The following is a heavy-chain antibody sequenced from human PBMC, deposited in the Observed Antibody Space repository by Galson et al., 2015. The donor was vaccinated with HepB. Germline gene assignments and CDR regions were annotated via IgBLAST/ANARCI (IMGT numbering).Heavy chain of an antibody. CDR3: ARDLDCTVAGCPGGDDGFDF. CDR2: ISGRSRYI. V-gene: IGHV3-21*01. Sequence: SLRLSCAASGFIFSSYSFNWVRQAPGKGLEWVAAISGRSRYIYYADSVKGRFTISRDNARNSVYLQMHSLRDEDTAVYYCARDLDCTVAGCPGGDDGFDFWGRGTLVTVSS. CDR1: GFIFSSYS. D-gene: IGHD2-8*02. J-gene: IGHJ3*01.